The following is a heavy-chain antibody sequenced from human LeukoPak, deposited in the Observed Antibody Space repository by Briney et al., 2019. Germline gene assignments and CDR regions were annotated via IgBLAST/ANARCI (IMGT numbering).Heavy chain of an antibody. J-gene: IGHJ6*02. D-gene: IGHD3-22*01. CDR3: AREWNDSSGYYYVGSHYYYYYGMDV. CDR1: GGTFSSYA. V-gene: IGHV1-69*01. Sequence: GASVKVSCKASGGTFSSYAISWVRQAPGQGLEWMGGIIPIFGTANYAQKFQGRVTITADESTSTAYMELSSLRSEDTAAYYCAREWNDSSGYYYVGSHYYYYYGMDVWGQGTTVTVSS. CDR2: IIPIFGTA.